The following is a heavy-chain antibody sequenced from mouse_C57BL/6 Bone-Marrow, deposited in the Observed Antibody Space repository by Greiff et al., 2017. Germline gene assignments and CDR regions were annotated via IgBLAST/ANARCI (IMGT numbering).Heavy chain of an antibody. CDR3: ARRWFDY. D-gene: IGHD1-1*02. CDR1: GFTFSDYY. V-gene: IGHV5-12*01. CDR2: ISNGGGST. Sequence: DVKLVESGGGLVQPGGSLKLSCAASGFTFSDYYMYWVRQTPEKRLEWVAYISNGGGSTYYPDTVKGRFTISRDKAKNTMYLQMSRLKSEDTAMWYCARRWFDYWGQGTTLTVSS. J-gene: IGHJ2*01.